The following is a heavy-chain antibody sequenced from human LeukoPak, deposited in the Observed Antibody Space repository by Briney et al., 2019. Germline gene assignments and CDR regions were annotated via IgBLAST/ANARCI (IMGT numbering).Heavy chain of an antibody. CDR2: VKQDGSEK. V-gene: IGHV3-7*01. D-gene: IGHD3-3*01. CDR1: GFTFSSYW. J-gene: IGHJ6*04. CDR3: AREAGIFLMDV. Sequence: GGSLRLSCAASGFTFSSYWMSWVRQAPGKGLEWVANVKQDGSEKYYVDSVKGRFTISRDNAKNSLYLQMNSLRAEDTAVYYCAREAGIFLMDVWGKGTTVTVSS.